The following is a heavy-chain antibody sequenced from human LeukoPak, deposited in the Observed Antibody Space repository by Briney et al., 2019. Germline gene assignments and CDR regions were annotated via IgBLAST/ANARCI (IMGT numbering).Heavy chain of an antibody. CDR2: IYYSGST. D-gene: IGHD3-3*01. Sequence: SETLSLTCTVSVGSISSYYWSWIRQPPGKGLEWIGYIYYSGSTNYNPSLKSRVTISVDTSKNRFSLKLSSVTAADTAVYYCASITRGGPIFSIWVQGTMVTVSS. J-gene: IGHJ3*02. V-gene: IGHV4-59*01. CDR3: ASITRGGPIFSI. CDR1: VGSISSYY.